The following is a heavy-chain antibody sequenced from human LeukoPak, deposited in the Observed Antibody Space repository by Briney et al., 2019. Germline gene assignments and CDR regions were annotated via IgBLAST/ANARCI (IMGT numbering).Heavy chain of an antibody. J-gene: IGHJ4*02. CDR3: ARARPQFDY. V-gene: IGHV4-4*07. Sequence: SETLSLTCTVSGDSISSTHWSWIRQPAGEGLEWIGRIYTNGGTDYNPSLKSRVTISRDTSKNQFSLQLTSVTAADTAVYYCARARPQFDYWGQGTLVTVSS. CDR2: IYTNGGT. CDR1: GDSISSTH. D-gene: IGHD5-24*01.